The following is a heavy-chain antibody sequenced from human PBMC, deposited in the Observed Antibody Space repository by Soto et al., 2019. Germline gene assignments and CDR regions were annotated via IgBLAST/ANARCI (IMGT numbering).Heavy chain of an antibody. V-gene: IGHV3-23*01. CDR2: ISGSGGST. D-gene: IGHD3-16*01. CDR1: GFTFSSYA. CDR3: AKGGTVYYYYGMDV. J-gene: IGHJ6*02. Sequence: EVQLLESGGGLVQPGGSLRLSCAASGFTFSSYAMRWVRQAPGKGLEWVSAISGSGGSTYYADSVKGRFTISRDNSKNTLYLQMNSLRAEDTAVYYCAKGGTVYYYYGMDVWGQGSTVTVSS.